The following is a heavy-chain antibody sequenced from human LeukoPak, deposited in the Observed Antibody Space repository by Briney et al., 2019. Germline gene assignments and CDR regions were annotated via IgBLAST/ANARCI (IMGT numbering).Heavy chain of an antibody. CDR3: ARDGNSAHNWNDLSY. D-gene: IGHD1-1*01. CDR1: GYTFTSYY. CDR2: INPSGGST. V-gene: IGHV1-46*01. Sequence: GASVKFSCKASGYTFTSYYMHWVRQAPGQGLEWMGIINPSGGSTSYAQKFQGRVTMTRDMSTSTVYMELSSLRSEDTAVYYCARDGNSAHNWNDLSYWGQGTLVTVSS. J-gene: IGHJ4*02.